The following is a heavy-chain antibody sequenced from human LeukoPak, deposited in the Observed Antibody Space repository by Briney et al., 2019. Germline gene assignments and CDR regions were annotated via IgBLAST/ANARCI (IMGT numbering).Heavy chain of an antibody. CDR2: IYYSGNT. V-gene: IGHV4-39*07. CDR1: GGSISSTTHY. Sequence: SETLSLTCTVSGGSISSTTHYWGWIRQSPGKGLEWFGSIYYSGNTYYNPSLKSRVTISVDTSKNQFSLKLSSVTAADTAVYYCARRMDYDYVWGSYYAFDIWGQGTMVTVSS. CDR3: ARRMDYDYVWGSYYAFDI. D-gene: IGHD3-16*01. J-gene: IGHJ3*02.